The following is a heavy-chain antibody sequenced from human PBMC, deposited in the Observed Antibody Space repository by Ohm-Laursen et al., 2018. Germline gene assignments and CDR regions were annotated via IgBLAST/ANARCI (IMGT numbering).Heavy chain of an antibody. CDR1: GFTFSNAW. V-gene: IGHV3-7*03. CDR2: IKQDGSEK. Sequence: SLRLSCAASGFTFSNAWMSWVRQAPGKGLEWVANIKQDGSEKYYVDSVKGRFTISRDNAKNSLYLQMNSLRAEDTALYYCAKDMGVAVAGTNYYYGMDVWGQGTTVTVSS. D-gene: IGHD6-19*01. J-gene: IGHJ6*02. CDR3: AKDMGVAVAGTNYYYGMDV.